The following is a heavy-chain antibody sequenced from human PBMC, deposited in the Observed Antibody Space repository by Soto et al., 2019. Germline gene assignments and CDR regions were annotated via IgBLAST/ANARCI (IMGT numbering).Heavy chain of an antibody. CDR3: ARGLGSGSYYSDAFDI. CDR1: GGTFSSYA. V-gene: IGHV1-69*01. J-gene: IGHJ3*02. Sequence: HVQLVQSGAEVKKPGTSVKVSCKASGGTFSSYAISWVRQAPGQGLEWMGGIIPIFGTANYAQKFQGRVTITADESTSTAYMELSSLRSEDTAVYYCARGLGSGSYYSDAFDIWGQGTMVTVSS. D-gene: IGHD3-10*01. CDR2: IIPIFGTA.